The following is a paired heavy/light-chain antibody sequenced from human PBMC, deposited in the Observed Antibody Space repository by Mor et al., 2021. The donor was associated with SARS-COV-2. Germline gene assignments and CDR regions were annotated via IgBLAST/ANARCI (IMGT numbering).Heavy chain of an antibody. CDR1: GFTFSDNY. Sequence: EVQLVESGGGLVQPGGSLRLSCAASGFTFSDNYMDWVRQAPGKGLEWVGRSRNKANSYTTEYAAAVKGRFTISRDDSQNSLYLQMNSLKTEDTAVYYCARDRITVAGSHYGMDVWGQGTTVTVSS. CDR3: ARDRITVAGSHYGMDV. V-gene: IGHV3-72*01. D-gene: IGHD6-19*01. J-gene: IGHJ6*02. CDR2: SRNKANSYTT.
Light chain of an antibody. Sequence: DIQMTQSPSTLSASVGDGVTITCRASQSISSWLAWYQQKPGKAPKLLMYKASSLESGVPSRFSGSGSGTEFTLSISSLQPDDFATYYCQQYNSYPWTFGQGTKVEIK. J-gene: IGKJ1*01. CDR2: KAS. V-gene: IGKV1-5*03. CDR1: QSISSW. CDR3: QQYNSYPWT.